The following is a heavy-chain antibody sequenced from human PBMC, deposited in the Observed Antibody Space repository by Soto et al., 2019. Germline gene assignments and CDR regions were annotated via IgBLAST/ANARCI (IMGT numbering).Heavy chain of an antibody. J-gene: IGHJ6*02. D-gene: IGHD1-7*01. CDR2: IDPSDSYI. CDR3: TKRGWNYQAYHYYYARDV. Sequence: GESLKISCEGSGYSFSSFWISWVRQMPGKGLEWVGRIDPSDSYINYSPSFQGRVTISADKSSSTASLQWSSLEASDTGIHYCTKRGWNYQAYHYYYARDVWGQGTTVTVS. CDR1: GYSFSSFW. V-gene: IGHV5-10-1*01.